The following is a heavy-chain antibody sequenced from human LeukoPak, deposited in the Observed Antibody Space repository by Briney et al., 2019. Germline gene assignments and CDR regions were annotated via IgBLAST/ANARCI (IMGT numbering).Heavy chain of an antibody. CDR1: GGTFSSYA. V-gene: IGHV1-69*05. J-gene: IGHJ5*02. CDR2: IIPIFGTA. D-gene: IGHD1-26*01. CDR3: ARYKRSPTILLGWFDP. Sequence: GSSVKVSCKASGGTFSSYAISWVRQAPGQGLEWMGGIIPIFGTANYAQKFQGRVTITTDESTSTAYMELSSLRSEDTAVYYCARYKRSPTILLGWFDPWGQGTLVTVSS.